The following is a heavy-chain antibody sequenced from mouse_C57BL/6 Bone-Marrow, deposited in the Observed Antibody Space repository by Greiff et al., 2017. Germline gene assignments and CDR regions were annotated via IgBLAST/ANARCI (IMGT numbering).Heavy chain of an antibody. D-gene: IGHD1-1*01. Sequence: EVKVEESGGGLVQPGGSMKLSCVASGFTFSNYWMNWVRQSPEKGLEWVAQIRLKSDNYATHYAESVKGRFTISRDDSKSSVHLQMNNLRAEDTGIYYCTNYYYGSSYNYAMDYWGQGTSVTVSS. CDR1: GFTFSNYW. V-gene: IGHV6-3*01. CDR3: TNYYYGSSYNYAMDY. J-gene: IGHJ4*01. CDR2: IRLKSDNYAT.